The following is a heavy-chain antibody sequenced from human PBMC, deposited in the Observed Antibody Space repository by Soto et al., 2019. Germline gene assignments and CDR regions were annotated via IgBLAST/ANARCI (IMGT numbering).Heavy chain of an antibody. D-gene: IGHD3-9*01. CDR3: ARDYHLLTGYAFDI. Sequence: PGGSLRLSCAASGFTFSSYSMNWVRQAPGKGLEWVSSISRTSDYIYYINSVKGRFTISRDNAKNSLYLQMNSLRDEDTAVYYCARDYHLLTGYAFDIRAQRTTVTVSS. CDR1: GFTFSSYS. V-gene: IGHV3-21*06. CDR2: ISRTSDYI. J-gene: IGHJ3*02.